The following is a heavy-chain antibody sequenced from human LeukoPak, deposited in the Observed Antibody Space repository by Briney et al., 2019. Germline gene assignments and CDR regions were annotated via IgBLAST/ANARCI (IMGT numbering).Heavy chain of an antibody. CDR2: IKSKTDGGAT. J-gene: IGHJ6*02. V-gene: IGHV3-15*01. Sequence: GGSLRLSCAASRFTFSSAWMSWVRQAPGKGLEWVGRIKSKTDGGATDYAAPVKGRFTISRDDSKNTLYLQMDSLKTEDTAVYYCSSSQGVVVIYYYGMDVWGQGTTVTVSS. D-gene: IGHD2-2*01. CDR3: SSSQGVVVIYYYGMDV. CDR1: RFTFSSAW.